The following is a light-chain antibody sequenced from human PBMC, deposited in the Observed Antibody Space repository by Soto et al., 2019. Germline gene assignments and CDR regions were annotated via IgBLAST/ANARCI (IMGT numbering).Light chain of an antibody. V-gene: IGLV2-23*03. CDR1: TSEVGSYNL. J-gene: IGLJ2*01. Sequence: QSALTQPASVSGSPGQSITISCTGTTSEVGSYNLLSWYQQHPGKAPKLMIYEGSKRPSGVSNRFSGSKSGNTASLTISGLQAEDEADYYCCSYAGSSTLVVFGGGTKVTVL. CDR3: CSYAGSSTLVV. CDR2: EGS.